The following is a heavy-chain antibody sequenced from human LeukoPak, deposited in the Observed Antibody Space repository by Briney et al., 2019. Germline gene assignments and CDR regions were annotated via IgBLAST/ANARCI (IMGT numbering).Heavy chain of an antibody. D-gene: IGHD6-19*01. CDR3: ARGRYSSGWDNYYFDY. CDR2: INHSGST. Sequence: PSETLSLTCAVYGGSFSGYYWSWIRQPPGKGLEWIGEINHSGSTNYNPSLKSRVTISVDTSKNQFSLKLSSVTAADTAVYYCARGRYSSGWDNYYFDYWGQGTLVTVSS. CDR1: GGSFSGYY. J-gene: IGHJ4*02. V-gene: IGHV4-34*01.